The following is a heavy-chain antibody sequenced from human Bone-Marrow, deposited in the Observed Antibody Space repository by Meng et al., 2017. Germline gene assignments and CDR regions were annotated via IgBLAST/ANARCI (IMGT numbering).Heavy chain of an antibody. V-gene: IGHV1-69-2*01. D-gene: IGHD5-18*01. CDR2: VDPDDGRT. CDR3: ARGGYSYGLVGIFDY. J-gene: IGHJ4*02. CDR1: GYAFTDHQ. Sequence: EVQLVQAGAEVKRPGASVKISCRVSGYAFTDHQIHWVQQAPGKGLEWMGVVDPDDGRTVYAEKFQGRVTFTADESTSTAYMELSSLRSEDTAVYYCARGGYSYGLVGIFDYWGQGTLVTVSS.